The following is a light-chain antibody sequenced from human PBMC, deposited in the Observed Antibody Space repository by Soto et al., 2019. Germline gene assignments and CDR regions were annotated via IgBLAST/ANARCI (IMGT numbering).Light chain of an antibody. V-gene: IGKV3-20*01. Sequence: EIVLTQSPGTLSLSPGERATLSCWASQSVSSTYLALYQQKPAQAPRLLIFGASSMATGIPDRFSGSGSGTDFTLTISRLEPEDFAVYYCHQYGSSRLFTFGPGTKVDIK. CDR1: QSVSSTY. J-gene: IGKJ3*01. CDR3: HQYGSSRLFT. CDR2: GAS.